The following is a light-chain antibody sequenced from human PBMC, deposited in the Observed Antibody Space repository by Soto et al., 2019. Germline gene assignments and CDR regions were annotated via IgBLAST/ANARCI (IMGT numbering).Light chain of an antibody. J-gene: IGKJ5*01. CDR1: QSVTTY. CDR3: QHRSNWPPGIT. V-gene: IGKV3-11*01. CDR2: DAS. Sequence: VLTQSPGPLPFPPGKKSSSSCRAIQSVTTYLAWYQQKPGQAPRLLIYDASDRATGIPARFSGSGSGTDFTLTISSLEPEDFAVYYCQHRSNWPPGITFGQGTRLEIK.